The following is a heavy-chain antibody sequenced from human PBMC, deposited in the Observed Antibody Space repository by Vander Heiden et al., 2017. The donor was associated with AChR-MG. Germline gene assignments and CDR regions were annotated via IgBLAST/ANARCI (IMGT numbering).Heavy chain of an antibody. V-gene: IGHV3-21*01. D-gene: IGHD4-17*01. Sequence: EVQLVESGGGLVKPGGSLRLSCAASGFTFSSYSMNWVRQAPGKGLGWVSSISSSSSYIYYADSVKGRFTISRDNAKNSLYLQMNSLRAEDTAVYYCARDEPPRENDYGDYVGAYWGQGTLVTVSS. J-gene: IGHJ4*02. CDR1: GFTFSSYS. CDR3: ARDEPPRENDYGDYVGAY. CDR2: ISSSSSYI.